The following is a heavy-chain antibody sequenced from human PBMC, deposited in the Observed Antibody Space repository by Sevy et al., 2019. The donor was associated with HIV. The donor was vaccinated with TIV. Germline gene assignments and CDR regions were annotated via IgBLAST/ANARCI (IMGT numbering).Heavy chain of an antibody. CDR2: ISSSSSTI. D-gene: IGHD2-15*01. CDR3: ARSPPGYCSGGSCYLDFDY. CDR1: GFTFSSYS. V-gene: IGHV3-48*01. J-gene: IGHJ4*02. Sequence: GSLRLSCAASGFTFSSYSMNWVRQAPGKGLEWVSYISSSSSTIYYADSVKGRFTISRDNAKNSLYLQMNSLRAEDTAVYYCARSPPGYCSGGSCYLDFDYWGQGTLVTVSS.